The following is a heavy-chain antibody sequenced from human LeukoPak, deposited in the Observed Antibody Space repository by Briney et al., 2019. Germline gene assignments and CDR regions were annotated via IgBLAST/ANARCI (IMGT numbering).Heavy chain of an antibody. V-gene: IGHV1-2*02. CDR2: INPNSGGT. D-gene: IGHD4-11*01. Sequence: ASVKVSCTASGYTFTGYYMHRVRQAPGQGLEWMGWINPNSGGTNYAQKFQGRVTMTRDTSISTAYMELSRLRSDDTAVYYCARATVTAPSKNCYYYYMDVWGKGTTVTVSS. CDR3: ARATVTAPSKNCYYYYMDV. J-gene: IGHJ6*03. CDR1: GYTFTGYY.